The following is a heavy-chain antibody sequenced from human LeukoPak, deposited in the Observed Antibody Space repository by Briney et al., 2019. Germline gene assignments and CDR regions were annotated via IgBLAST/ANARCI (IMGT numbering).Heavy chain of an antibody. V-gene: IGHV1-8*01. CDR2: MNPNSGNT. CDR1: GYTFTSYD. Sequence: ASVKVSCKASGYTFTSYDINWVRQATGQGLEWMGWMNPNSGNTGYAQKFQGRATMTRNTSISTAYMELSSLRSEDTAVYYCARGRYGSSTSCYNYWGQGTLVTVSS. J-gene: IGHJ4*02. CDR3: ARGRYGSSTSCYNY. D-gene: IGHD2-2*02.